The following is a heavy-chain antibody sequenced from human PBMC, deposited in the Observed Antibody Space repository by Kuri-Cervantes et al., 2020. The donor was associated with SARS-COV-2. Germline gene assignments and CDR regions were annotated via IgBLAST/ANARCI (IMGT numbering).Heavy chain of an antibody. V-gene: IGHV3-23*01. CDR2: ISTSGAYT. D-gene: IGHD1/OR15-1a*01. CDR3: AKCPRTGVPGTSGED. Sequence: GESLKISCVASRFMFSCDRMNWVRQAPGKGLEWVSAISTSGAYTYYADSVKGRFTISRDNSKNTLYLQMKRLRAEDTAVYYCAKCPRTGVPGTSGEDWGQGNLVNVSS. CDR1: RFMFSCDR. J-gene: IGHJ4*01.